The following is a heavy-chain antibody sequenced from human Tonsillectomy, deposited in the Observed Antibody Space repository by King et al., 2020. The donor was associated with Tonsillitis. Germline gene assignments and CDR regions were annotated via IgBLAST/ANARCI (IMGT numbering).Heavy chain of an antibody. V-gene: IGHV4-59*01. CDR3: ARERADFWSGPYYMDV. CDR2: IYYSGST. Sequence: VQLQESGPGLVKPSETLSLTCTVSGGSISSYYWSWLRQPPGKGLEWIGYIYYSGSTNYNPSLKSRVTISVDTSKNQFSLKLSSVTAADTAVYYCARERADFWSGPYYMDVWGKGTTVTVSS. J-gene: IGHJ6*03. CDR1: GGSISSYY. D-gene: IGHD3-3*01.